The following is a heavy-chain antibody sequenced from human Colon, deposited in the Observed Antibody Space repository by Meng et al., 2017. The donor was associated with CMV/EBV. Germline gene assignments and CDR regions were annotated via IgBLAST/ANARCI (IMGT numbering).Heavy chain of an antibody. CDR2: IVHSGDT. CDR1: GVSIDTYY. J-gene: IGHJ5*02. V-gene: IGHV4-59*01. CDR3: VRQHCSGGMCHQFDP. Sequence: SETLSLTCTVSGVSIDTYYWSWIRQPPGKGLEWIGYIVHSGDTNYNPSLKSRVTISVDMSRNEFSLKLTSVTAADTAVYYCVRQHCSGGMCHQFDPWGQGILVTVSS. D-gene: IGHD2-15*01.